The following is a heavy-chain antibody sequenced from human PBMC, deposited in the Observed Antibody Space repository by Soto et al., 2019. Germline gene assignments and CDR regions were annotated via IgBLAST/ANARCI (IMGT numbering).Heavy chain of an antibody. CDR1: GGSVSRGSYY. CDR3: ARDPGSGSYYGWFDP. CDR2: IYYSGST. V-gene: IGHV4-61*01. J-gene: IGHJ5*02. Sequence: PSETLSRTCTVSGGSVSRGSYYWSWIRQPPGKGLEWIGYIYYSGSTNYNPSLKSRVTISVDTSKNQFSLKLSSVTAADTAVYYCARDPGSGSYYGWFDPWGQGTLVTVSS. D-gene: IGHD3-10*01.